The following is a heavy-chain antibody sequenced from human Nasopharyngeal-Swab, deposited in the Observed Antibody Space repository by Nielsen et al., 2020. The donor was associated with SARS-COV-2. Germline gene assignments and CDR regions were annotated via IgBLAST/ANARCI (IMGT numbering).Heavy chain of an antibody. V-gene: IGHV3-33*01. CDR3: ARDSSSWYRDPFDY. Sequence: GGSLRLSCAASGFTFSSYGMHWVRQAPGKGLEWVAAIWYDGSNKYYADSVKGRFTISRDNSKNTLYLQMNSLRAEDTAVYYCARDSSSWYRDPFDYWGQGTLVTVSS. CDR2: IWYDGSNK. CDR1: GFTFSSYG. D-gene: IGHD6-13*01. J-gene: IGHJ4*02.